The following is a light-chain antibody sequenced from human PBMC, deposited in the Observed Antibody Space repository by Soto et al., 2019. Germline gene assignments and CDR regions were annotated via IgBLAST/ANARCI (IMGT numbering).Light chain of an antibody. CDR2: DVS. CDR1: SSDVGGYNY. J-gene: IGLJ3*02. V-gene: IGLV2-14*03. Sequence: QSALTQPASVSGSPGQSITISCTGTSSDVGGYNYVTWYQQHPGEAPKLIIYDVSNRPSGVSYRFSGSKSGNTASLTISGLQAEDEAAYYCSSYTSSTTWVFGGGTKLTVL. CDR3: SSYTSSTTWV.